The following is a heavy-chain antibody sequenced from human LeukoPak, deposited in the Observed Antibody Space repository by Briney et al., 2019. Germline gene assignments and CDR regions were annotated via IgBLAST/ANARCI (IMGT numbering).Heavy chain of an antibody. V-gene: IGHV4-38-2*01. J-gene: IGHJ4*02. D-gene: IGHD1-26*01. CDR2: IYHSGST. Sequence: SETLSLTCAVSGYSTSSGYYWGWIRQPPGKGLEWIGIIYHSGSTYYNPSLKSRVTGSVDTSKNQFSLRVTSVTAADTAVYYCARHFVRSGSYWADYWGQGTLVTVSS. CDR1: GYSTSSGYY. CDR3: ARHFVRSGSYWADY.